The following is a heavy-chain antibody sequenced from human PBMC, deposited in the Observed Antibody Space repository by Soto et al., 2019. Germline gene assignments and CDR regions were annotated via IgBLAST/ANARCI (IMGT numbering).Heavy chain of an antibody. V-gene: IGHV2-5*01. CDR1: GFPLSTRGVG. D-gene: IGHD6-13*01. J-gene: IGHJ4*02. CDR2: IYWNDDK. Sequence: GSGPPLANPTQPLTLTCTFSGFPLSTRGVGVGWIRQPPGKALEWLALIYWNDDKRYSPSLKSRLTITKDTSKNQVVLTMTNMDPVDTATYYCAHRSWSSSWYYFDYWGQGTLVTVSS. CDR3: AHRSWSSSWYYFDY.